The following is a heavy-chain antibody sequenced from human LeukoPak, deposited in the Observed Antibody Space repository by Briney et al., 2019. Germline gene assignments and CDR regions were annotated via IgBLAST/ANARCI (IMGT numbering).Heavy chain of an antibody. D-gene: IGHD1-26*01. J-gene: IGHJ3*02. V-gene: IGHV1-69*04. CDR2: IIPIFGIA. Sequence: GSSVKVSCKASGGTFSSYAISWVRQAPGQGLEWMGRIIPIFGIANYAQKFQGRVTITADKSTSTAYMEPSSLRSEDTAVYYCARDKWVYSGSYYEQLDIRGQGTMVTVSS. CDR3: ARDKWVYSGSYYEQLDI. CDR1: GGTFSSYA.